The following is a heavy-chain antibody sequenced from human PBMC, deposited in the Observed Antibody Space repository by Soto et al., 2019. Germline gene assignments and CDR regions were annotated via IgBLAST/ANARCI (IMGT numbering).Heavy chain of an antibody. Sequence: SETLSLTCTVSGDSISNNNFYWGWIRQPPGKGLEWIGSIYYSGSTYYNPSLKSRVTISVDTSKNQFSLKLSSVTAADTAVYYCARRRGDFGINYYYYGMDVWGQGTTVTVSS. CDR2: IYYSGST. J-gene: IGHJ6*02. D-gene: IGHD4-17*01. CDR1: GDSISNNNFY. V-gene: IGHV4-39*01. CDR3: ARRRGDFGINYYYYGMDV.